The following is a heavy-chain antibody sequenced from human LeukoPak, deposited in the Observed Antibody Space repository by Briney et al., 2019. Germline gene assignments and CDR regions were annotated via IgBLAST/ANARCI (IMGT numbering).Heavy chain of an antibody. CDR2: IYTSGST. V-gene: IGHV4-4*07. CDR1: GGSISSYY. Sequence: PSETLSLTCTVSGGSISSYYWSWIRQPAGKGLEWIGRIYTSGSTNYNPSLKSRVTMSVDTSTHQFSLMLSSVTAADTAVYYCARDDILTGYYPFDYWGQGTLVTVSS. CDR3: ARDDILTGYYPFDY. D-gene: IGHD3-9*01. J-gene: IGHJ4*02.